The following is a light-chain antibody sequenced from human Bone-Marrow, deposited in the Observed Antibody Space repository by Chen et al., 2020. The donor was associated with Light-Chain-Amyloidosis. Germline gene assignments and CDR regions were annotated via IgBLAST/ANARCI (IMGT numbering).Light chain of an antibody. V-gene: IGKV1-5*01. CDR1: QNINEW. Sequence: DMQMTQSPYTVSASVGDRVTITCRASQNINEWLAWYQQKPGKAPKLLIRDASNLQSGVPSRFSGSRSGTEFTLTISSLQPDDFATYYCQHYNHYFGGGTRVEIK. CDR2: DAS. J-gene: IGKJ4*01. CDR3: QHYNHY.